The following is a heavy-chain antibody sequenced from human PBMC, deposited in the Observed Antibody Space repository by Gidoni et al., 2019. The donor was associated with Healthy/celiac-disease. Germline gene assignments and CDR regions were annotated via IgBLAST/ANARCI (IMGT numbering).Heavy chain of an antibody. J-gene: IGHJ5*02. V-gene: IGHV1-18*01. D-gene: IGHD3-10*01. CDR3: ARRPNYYGAGSYRGVGWFDP. CDR2: ISAYNGNT. CDR1: GYTFTSYG. Sequence: QVQLVQSGAEVKKPGASVKVSCKASGYTFTSYGISWVRKVPGQGLEWMGWISAYNGNTNYAQKLQGRVTMTTDTSTSTAYMELRSLRSDDTAVYYCARRPNYYGAGSYRGVGWFDPWGQGTLVTVSS.